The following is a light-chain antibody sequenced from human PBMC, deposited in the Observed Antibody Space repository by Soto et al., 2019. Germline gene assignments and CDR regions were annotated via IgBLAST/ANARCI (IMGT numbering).Light chain of an antibody. CDR2: GAS. Sequence: EIVMTHSPATLSVSPGERATLSCRASQSVNNNLAWYQQKPGQAPRILIYGASARATGIPARFSGSGSGTEFTLTISSLQSEDFAVYYCQQYNNWPLTFGGGTKVEIK. CDR1: QSVNNN. V-gene: IGKV3-15*01. CDR3: QQYNNWPLT. J-gene: IGKJ4*01.